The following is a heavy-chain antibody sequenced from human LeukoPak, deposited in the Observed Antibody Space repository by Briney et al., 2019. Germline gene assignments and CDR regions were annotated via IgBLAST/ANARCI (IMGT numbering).Heavy chain of an antibody. J-gene: IGHJ4*02. Sequence: PGGSLRLSCAASGFTFSSYGMHWVRQAPGKGLEWVTFIRFDGSYEDYADSVKGRFTISRDNSKNTLYLQMNSLRAEDTAVYYCAKDPDCTSGICYTFFDYWGQGALVTVSS. V-gene: IGHV3-30*02. CDR1: GFTFSSYG. D-gene: IGHD2-8*01. CDR3: AKDPDCTSGICYTFFDY. CDR2: IRFDGSYE.